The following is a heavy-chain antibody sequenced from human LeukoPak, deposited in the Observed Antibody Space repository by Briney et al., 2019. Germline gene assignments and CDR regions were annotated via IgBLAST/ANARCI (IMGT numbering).Heavy chain of an antibody. CDR3: ARERKMATRASYYYHYGMDV. Sequence: NPSETLSLTCTVSGGSISSYYWSWIRQPPGKGLEWIEYIYYSGSTNYNPSLRSRVTISVDTSKNQFSLKLSSVTAADTAVYYCARERKMATRASYYYHYGMDVWGQGTTVTVSS. CDR2: IYYSGST. CDR1: GGSISSYY. V-gene: IGHV4-59*01. D-gene: IGHD5-24*01. J-gene: IGHJ6*02.